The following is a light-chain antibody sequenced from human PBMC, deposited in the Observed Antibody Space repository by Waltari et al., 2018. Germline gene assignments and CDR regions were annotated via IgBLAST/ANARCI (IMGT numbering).Light chain of an antibody. J-gene: IGKJ2*01. Sequence: DIQMTQSPSSLSASVGDRVTITCRANQSITNYLNWYQHKPRKAPKLLISAASSLQSGVPSRFSGSGSGTDFTLTISGLQPEDFGTYYCQQSYSTPPYTFGQGTKLEIK. V-gene: IGKV1-39*01. CDR3: QQSYSTPPYT. CDR1: QSITNY. CDR2: AAS.